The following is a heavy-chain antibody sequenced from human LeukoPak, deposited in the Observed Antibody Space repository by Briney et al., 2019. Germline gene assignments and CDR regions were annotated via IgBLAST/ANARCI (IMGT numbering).Heavy chain of an antibody. V-gene: IGHV3-23*01. CDR1: GFTFITYG. Sequence: PGGSLRHSCAASGFTFITYGMSWLRQAPGKGLEWVSAITGSGDSTFYADSVKGRFTISRDNSKNTLYLQMNSLRAEDTAVYYCAKDIIGSSWRYLDYGGQGTLVSVSS. D-gene: IGHD6-6*01. J-gene: IGHJ4*02. CDR2: ITGSGDST. CDR3: AKDIIGSSWRYLDY.